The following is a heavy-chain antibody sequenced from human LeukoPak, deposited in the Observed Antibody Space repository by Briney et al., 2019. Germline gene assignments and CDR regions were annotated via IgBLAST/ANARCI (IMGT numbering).Heavy chain of an antibody. J-gene: IGHJ6*02. Sequence: GGSLRLSWAPSGLTFSSYSMNWVRQAPGKGLEWVSSISSSSSYIYYADSVKGRFTISRANAKNSLYLQMNSLRAEDTAVYYCARVGPYDFWSGYAYGMDVWGQGTTVTVSS. CDR2: ISSSSSYI. D-gene: IGHD3-3*01. CDR1: GLTFSSYS. CDR3: ARVGPYDFWSGYAYGMDV. V-gene: IGHV3-21*01.